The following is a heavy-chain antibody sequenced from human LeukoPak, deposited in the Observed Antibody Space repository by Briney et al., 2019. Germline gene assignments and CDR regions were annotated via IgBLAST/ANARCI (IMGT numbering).Heavy chain of an antibody. V-gene: IGHV1-2*02. J-gene: IGHJ5*02. Sequence: GASVNVSCKASGYTFAAYYVHWVRQAPGQGLEWLGWINPNSGGTNYAQKFQGRVTMTRDTSISTAYMELSRLRCDDTAVYYCARSFFWSGYYNFRGENWFDPWGQGTLVTVSS. CDR2: INPNSGGT. CDR1: GYTFAAYY. D-gene: IGHD3-3*01. CDR3: ARSFFWSGYYNFRGENWFDP.